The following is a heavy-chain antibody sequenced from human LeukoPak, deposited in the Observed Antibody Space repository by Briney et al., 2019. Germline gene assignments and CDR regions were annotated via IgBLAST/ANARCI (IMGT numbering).Heavy chain of an antibody. V-gene: IGHV3-66*01. CDR1: GFTVSSNY. Sequence: PGGSLRLSCAASGFTVSSNYMSWVRQAPGKGLEWVSVIYSDSSTYYADSVKSRFTISRDNSKNTLYLQMNSLRAEDTAVYYCARASSGWYPNYFDYWGQGTLVTVSS. J-gene: IGHJ4*02. CDR2: IYSDSST. CDR3: ARASSGWYPNYFDY. D-gene: IGHD6-19*01.